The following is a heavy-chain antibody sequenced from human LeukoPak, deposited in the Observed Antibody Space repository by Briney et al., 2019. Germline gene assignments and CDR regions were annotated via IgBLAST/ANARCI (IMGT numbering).Heavy chain of an antibody. Sequence: SETLSLTCTVSGGSISSHYWSWIRQPPGKGLEWIAYLFDSVNTKDNPSLQSRLTLSADTSKNQFSLKLSSVTAADTAVYYCATIKRGSIFGYFDFWGQGVKVTVSS. J-gene: IGHJ4*02. CDR3: ATIKRGSIFGYFDF. CDR1: GGSISSHY. D-gene: IGHD5-18*01. CDR2: LFDSVNT. V-gene: IGHV4-59*11.